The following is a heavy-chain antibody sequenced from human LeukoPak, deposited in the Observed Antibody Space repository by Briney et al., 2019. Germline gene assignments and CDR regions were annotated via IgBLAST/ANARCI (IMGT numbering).Heavy chain of an antibody. CDR1: GFTFSSYA. Sequence: GALRLSCAASGFTFSSYALSWVRQAPGKGLEWVSAISGSGGSTYYADSVKGRFTISRDNSKNTLYLQMNSLRAEDTAVYYCAKDSKWLVRHWGQGTLVTVSS. D-gene: IGHD6-19*01. V-gene: IGHV3-23*01. J-gene: IGHJ4*02. CDR2: ISGSGGST. CDR3: AKDSKWLVRH.